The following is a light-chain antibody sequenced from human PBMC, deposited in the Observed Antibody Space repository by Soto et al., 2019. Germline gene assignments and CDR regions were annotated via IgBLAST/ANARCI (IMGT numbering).Light chain of an antibody. Sequence: SYELTQPPSVSVAPGQTAKISCGGSNIGSTSVHWYQKKPGQAPVLVVYDDSERPSGIPERFSGSNSGNTATLTISRVAAGDEADYFCQVWDSRSAHKGVFGNGTKVTVL. CDR3: QVWDSRSAHKGV. J-gene: IGLJ1*01. CDR1: NIGSTS. V-gene: IGLV3-21*02. CDR2: DDS.